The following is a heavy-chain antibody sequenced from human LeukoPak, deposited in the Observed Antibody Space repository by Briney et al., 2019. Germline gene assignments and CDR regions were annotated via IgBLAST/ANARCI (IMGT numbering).Heavy chain of an antibody. CDR2: ISYDGSNK. CDR1: GFTFSSYG. CDR3: AKDYIATVTHGGYYGMDV. V-gene: IGHV3-30*18. D-gene: IGHD4-17*01. Sequence: GGSLRLSCAASGFTFSSYGMHWVRQAPGKGLEWVAVISYDGSNKYYAGSVKGRFTISRDNSKNTLYLQMNSLRTEDTAVYYCAKDYIATVTHGGYYGMDVWGQGTTVTVSS. J-gene: IGHJ6*02.